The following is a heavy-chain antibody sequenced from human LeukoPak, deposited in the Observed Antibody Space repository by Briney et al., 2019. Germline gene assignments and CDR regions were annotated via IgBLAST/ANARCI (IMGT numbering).Heavy chain of an antibody. D-gene: IGHD5-12*01. CDR2: IKQDGSEK. J-gene: IGHJ4*02. Sequence: HPGGSLRLSCAASGITFSSFWMSWVRQAPGKGLEWVANIKQDGSEKYYVDSVKGRFTISRDNAKNSLYLQMNSLRAEDTAVYYCARPIVATNLDYWGQGTLVTVSS. CDR1: GITFSSFW. V-gene: IGHV3-7*05. CDR3: ARPIVATNLDY.